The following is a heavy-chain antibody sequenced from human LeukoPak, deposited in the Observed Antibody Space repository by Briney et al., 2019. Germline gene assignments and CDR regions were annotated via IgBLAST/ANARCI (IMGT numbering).Heavy chain of an antibody. J-gene: IGHJ5*02. V-gene: IGHV1-2*02. Sequence: ASVTVSCKASGYTFTGYYMHWVRQAPGQGLEWMGWINPNSGGTNYAQKFQGRVTMTRDTSISTAYMELSRLRSDDTAVYYCARGDCSGGSCYLYWFDPWGQGTLVTVSS. CDR1: GYTFTGYY. D-gene: IGHD2-15*01. CDR3: ARGDCSGGSCYLYWFDP. CDR2: INPNSGGT.